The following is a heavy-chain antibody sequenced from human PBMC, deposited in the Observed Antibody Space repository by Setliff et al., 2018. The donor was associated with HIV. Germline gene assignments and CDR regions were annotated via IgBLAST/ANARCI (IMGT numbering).Heavy chain of an antibody. J-gene: IGHJ6*03. CDR3: ARRGSGFFHYYYYMDV. CDR2: INHSGST. D-gene: IGHD3-10*01. CDR1: GGSFSGYY. Sequence: SETLSLTCAVYGGSFSGYYWSWIRQPPGKGLKWIGEINHSGSTNYNPSLKSRVTISVDTSKNQFSLKLSSVTAADTAVYYCARRGSGFFHYYYYMDVWGKGTTVTVSS. V-gene: IGHV4-34*01.